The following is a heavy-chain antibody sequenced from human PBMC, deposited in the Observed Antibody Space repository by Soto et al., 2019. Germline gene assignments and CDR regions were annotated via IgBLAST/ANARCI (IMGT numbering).Heavy chain of an antibody. V-gene: IGHV4-59*01. CDR3: ARDRRDGYKRYFEL. D-gene: IGHD5-18*01. J-gene: IGHJ4*02. CDR2: ISFSGAN. Sequence: SETLWLTCTFSVFSITSYFCSLMLQTPVKGLYWIVSISFSGANYSNPSLKGRAALSVDTSENHLSLTLNSVTSADTAVYFCARDRRDGYKRYFELWGQGNQVTVSS. CDR1: VFSITSYF.